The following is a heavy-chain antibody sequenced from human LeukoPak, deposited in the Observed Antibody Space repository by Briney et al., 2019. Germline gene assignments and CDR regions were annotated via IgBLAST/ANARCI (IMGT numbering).Heavy chain of an antibody. CDR1: GYTLTELS. D-gene: IGHD2-15*01. J-gene: IGHJ4*02. CDR3: ARVDCSGGSCYPLDY. CDR2: FDPEDGET. Sequence: ASVKVSCKVSGYTLTELSMHWVRQAPGKGLEWMGGFDPEDGETIYAQKFQGRVTMTEDTSTDTAYMELSRLRSDDTAVYYCARVDCSGGSCYPLDYWGQGTLVTVSS. V-gene: IGHV1-24*01.